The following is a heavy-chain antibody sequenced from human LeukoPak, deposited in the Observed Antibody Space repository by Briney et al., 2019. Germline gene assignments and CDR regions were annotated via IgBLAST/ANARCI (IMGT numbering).Heavy chain of an antibody. CDR3: ARDGTRSHGAFDI. J-gene: IGHJ3*02. V-gene: IGHV3-74*01. CDR2: INTDGSST. Sequence: GGSLRLSCAASGFTFSSYWMHWVRQAPGKGLVWVSRINTDGSSTSCADSVKGRFTISRDNAKNTLYLQMNSLRAEDTAVYYCARDGTRSHGAFDIWGQGTMVTVSS. CDR1: GFTFSSYW. D-gene: IGHD3-3*01.